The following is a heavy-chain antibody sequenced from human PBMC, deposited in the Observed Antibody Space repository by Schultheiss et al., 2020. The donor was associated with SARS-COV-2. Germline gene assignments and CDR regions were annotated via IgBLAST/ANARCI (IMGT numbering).Heavy chain of an antibody. J-gene: IGHJ4*02. CDR2: INSDGSST. D-gene: IGHD2-2*01. Sequence: GGSLRLSCAASGFTFSSYWMHWVRQAPGKGLVWVSRINSDGSSTSYADSVKGRFTISRDNAKNTLYLQMNSLRAEDTAVYYCARDPADIVVVPAAIADYWGQGTLVTVSS. CDR1: GFTFSSYW. CDR3: ARDPADIVVVPAAIADY. V-gene: IGHV3-74*01.